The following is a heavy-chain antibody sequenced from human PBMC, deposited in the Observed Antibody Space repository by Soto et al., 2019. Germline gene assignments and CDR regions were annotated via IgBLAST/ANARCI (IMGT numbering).Heavy chain of an antibody. J-gene: IGHJ4*02. CDR1: GFTFSNAW. Sequence: EVQLVESGGGLVKPGGSLRLSCAASGFTFSNAWMSWVRQAPGKGLEWVGRIKSKTDGGTTDYAAPVKGRFTISRDDSKNTLYLQMNSLKTEDTAVYYCITLRLSSSSELGGYWGQGTLVTVSS. D-gene: IGHD6-6*01. V-gene: IGHV3-15*01. CDR2: IKSKTDGGTT. CDR3: ITLRLSSSSELGGY.